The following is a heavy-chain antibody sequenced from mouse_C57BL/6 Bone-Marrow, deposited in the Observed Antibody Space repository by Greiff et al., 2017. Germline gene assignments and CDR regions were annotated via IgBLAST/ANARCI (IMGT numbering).Heavy chain of an antibody. CDR1: GYTFTSYW. CDR3: ARDYYGEDY. D-gene: IGHD1-1*01. V-gene: IGHV1-59*01. CDR2: IDPSYSYT. Sequence: QVQLQQPGAELVRPGTSVKLSCKASGYTFTSYWMHWVKQRPGQGLEWIGVIDPSYSYTNYNQKFKGKATLTVDTSSSTAYMQLSSLTSEDSAVYYCARDYYGEDYWGQGTTLTVSS. J-gene: IGHJ2*01.